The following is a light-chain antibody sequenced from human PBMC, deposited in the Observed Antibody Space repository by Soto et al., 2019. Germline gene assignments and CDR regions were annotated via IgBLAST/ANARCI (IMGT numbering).Light chain of an antibody. Sequence: DIQLTQSPSSLSASVGDRVTITCRATQDISTYLVWFQQKPGTVPKLLIFAASTLQSGVPSRFSGSGSGTDFTLTISSLQPEDVATYYCQHYNGAPWTFGQGTKLEIK. V-gene: IGKV1-27*01. CDR2: AAS. CDR1: QDISTY. CDR3: QHYNGAPWT. J-gene: IGKJ1*01.